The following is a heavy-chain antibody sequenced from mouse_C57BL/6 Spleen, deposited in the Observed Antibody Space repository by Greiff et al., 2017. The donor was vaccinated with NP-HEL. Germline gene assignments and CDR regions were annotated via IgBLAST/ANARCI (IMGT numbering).Heavy chain of an antibody. D-gene: IGHD1-2*01. V-gene: IGHV1-64*01. Sequence: QVQLQQPGAELVKPGASVKLSCKASGYTFTSYWMHWVKQRPGQGLEWIGMIHPNSGSTNYNEKFKSQATLTVDKSSSTAYMQLSSLTSEDSAVYYCARVLITTVYYFDYWGQGTTLTVSS. CDR2: IHPNSGST. CDR3: ARVLITTVYYFDY. CDR1: GYTFTSYW. J-gene: IGHJ2*01.